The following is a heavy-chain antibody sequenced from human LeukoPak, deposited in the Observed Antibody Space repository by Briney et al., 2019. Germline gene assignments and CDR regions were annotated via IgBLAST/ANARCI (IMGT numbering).Heavy chain of an antibody. D-gene: IGHD3-22*01. CDR3: ARDTRGYYDSSGYYYPMAY. Sequence: PGGPLRLSCAASGFTVSGNYMSWVRQAPGKGLEWVSVIYSGGSTYYADSVQGRFTISRDNSKNTLYLQMNSLRAEDTAVYYCARDTRGYYDSSGYYYPMAYWGQGTLVTVSS. CDR2: IYSGGST. J-gene: IGHJ4*02. V-gene: IGHV3-66*01. CDR1: GFTVSGNY.